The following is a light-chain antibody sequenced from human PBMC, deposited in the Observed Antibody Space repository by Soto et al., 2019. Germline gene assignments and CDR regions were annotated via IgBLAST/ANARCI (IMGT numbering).Light chain of an antibody. CDR1: QSISSW. J-gene: IGKJ1*01. CDR2: DAS. V-gene: IGKV1-5*01. CDR3: QQYNNFWT. Sequence: DIQMTQSPSALSASVGDRVTITCRASQSISSWLAWYQQKPGKAPRLLIYDASYLERGVPSRFSGSRSGTEFTLTISDLQPDDLGTYYCQQYNNFWTFGPGTKVDIK.